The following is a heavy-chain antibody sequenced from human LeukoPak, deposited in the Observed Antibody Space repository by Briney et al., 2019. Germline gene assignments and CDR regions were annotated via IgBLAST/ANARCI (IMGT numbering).Heavy chain of an antibody. Sequence: SETLSLTCAVYSGSFSGYSWNWIRQSPGKGLEWIGEIDHSGSTNYKASLKSRVTISVDTSKNQFSLKMRSVTATDTAVYYCARGELQYSSGRYAVRVLDYWGQGTLVTVSS. CDR3: ARGELQYSSGRYAVRVLDY. D-gene: IGHD6-19*01. CDR2: IDHSGST. CDR1: SGSFSGYS. V-gene: IGHV4-34*01. J-gene: IGHJ4*02.